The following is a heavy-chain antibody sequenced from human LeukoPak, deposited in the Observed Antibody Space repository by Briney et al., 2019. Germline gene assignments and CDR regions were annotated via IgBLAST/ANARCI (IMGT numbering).Heavy chain of an antibody. D-gene: IGHD3-10*01. CDR2: IYYSGST. J-gene: IGHJ6*03. Sequence: PSETLSLTCTVSGGSISSYCWSWIRQPPGRGLEWIGYIYYSGSTNYNPSLKSRVTISVDTSKNQFSLKLSSVTAADTDVYYCARARGYYYMDVWGKGTTVTVSS. CDR3: ARARGYYYMDV. V-gene: IGHV4-59*01. CDR1: GGSISSYC.